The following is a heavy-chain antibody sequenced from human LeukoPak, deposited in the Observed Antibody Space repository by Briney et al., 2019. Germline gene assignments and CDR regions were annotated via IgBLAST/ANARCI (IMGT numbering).Heavy chain of an antibody. CDR3: AKAWIKAFDI. Sequence: PGGSLRLSCAASGFTFSSYAMNWVRQAPGKGLEWVAFIRYDGSNKYYADSVKGRFTISRDNSKNTLYLQMNSLRAEDTAVYYCAKAWIKAFDIWGQGTMVTVSS. CDR2: IRYDGSNK. V-gene: IGHV3-30*02. J-gene: IGHJ3*02. D-gene: IGHD5-12*01. CDR1: GFTFSSYA.